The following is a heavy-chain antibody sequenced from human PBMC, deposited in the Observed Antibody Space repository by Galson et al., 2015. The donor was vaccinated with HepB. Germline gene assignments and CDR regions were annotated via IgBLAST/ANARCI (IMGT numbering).Heavy chain of an antibody. CDR2: ISGSGTTI. V-gene: IGHV3-11*01. D-gene: IGHD1-1*01. Sequence: LRLSCAASGFTFSDYYMNWIRQAPGKGLEWVSYISGSGTTISYADSVKGRFTISRDNAQNSLYLQINSLRAEDTALYYCARRGTSRCFDYWGQGTLITVS. CDR3: ARRGTSRCFDY. CDR1: GFTFSDYY. J-gene: IGHJ4*02.